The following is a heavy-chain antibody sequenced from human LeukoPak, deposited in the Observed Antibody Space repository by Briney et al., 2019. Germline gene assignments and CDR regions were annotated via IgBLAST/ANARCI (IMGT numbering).Heavy chain of an antibody. CDR1: GGSISSGSYY. Sequence: SQTLSLTCTVSGGSISSGSYYWSWIRQPAGKGLEWIGRIYTSGSTNYNPSLKSRVTISVDTSKNRFSLKLSSVTAADTAVYYCARAPGQGGSYHGGNYFDYWGQGTLVTVSS. D-gene: IGHD1-26*01. V-gene: IGHV4-61*02. CDR2: IYTSGST. CDR3: ARAPGQGGSYHGGNYFDY. J-gene: IGHJ4*02.